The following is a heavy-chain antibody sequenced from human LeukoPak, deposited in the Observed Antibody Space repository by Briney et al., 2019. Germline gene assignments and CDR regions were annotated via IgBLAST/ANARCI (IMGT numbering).Heavy chain of an antibody. Sequence: GASVKVSCKTSGYTFTSYGISWVRQTPGQGLEWMRRISAYNGNTNYAQQLKGRVTMTTDTSTSTAYMELRSLRSDDTTVYYCAAAEGTYYYDNSDYTFDYWGQGTLVTVPS. D-gene: IGHD3-22*01. J-gene: IGHJ4*02. CDR3: AAAEGTYYYDNSDYTFDY. CDR1: GYTFTSYG. CDR2: ISAYNGNT. V-gene: IGHV1-18*01.